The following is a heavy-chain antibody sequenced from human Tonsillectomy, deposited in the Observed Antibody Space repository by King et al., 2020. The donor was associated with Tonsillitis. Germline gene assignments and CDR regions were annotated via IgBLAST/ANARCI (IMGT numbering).Heavy chain of an antibody. J-gene: IGHJ3*02. D-gene: IGHD3-3*01. CDR2: INHIGGT. V-gene: IGHV4-34*01. CDR3: ARERLETNGFDI. Sequence: VQLQQWGAGLLKPSETLSLTCAVYGGSFSGYYWSWIRQPPGKGLEWIGEINHIGGTNYNPSLKSRVTISVDTSKNQFSLKLSSVTAADTAVYYCARERLETNGFDIWGQGTMVTVSS. CDR1: GGSFSGYY.